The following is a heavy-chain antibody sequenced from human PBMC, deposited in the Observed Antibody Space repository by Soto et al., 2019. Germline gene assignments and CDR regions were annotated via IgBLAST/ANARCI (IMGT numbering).Heavy chain of an antibody. D-gene: IGHD3-3*01. Sequence: GASVKVSCKASGYTFTSYGISWVRQAPGQGLEWMGWISAYNGNTNYAQKLQGRVTMTTDTSTSTAYMELRSLRSDDTAVYYCARIYSYYDFWSGRGNWFDPWGQGTLVTVSS. CDR1: GYTFTSYG. CDR3: ARIYSYYDFWSGRGNWFDP. CDR2: ISAYNGNT. J-gene: IGHJ5*02. V-gene: IGHV1-18*04.